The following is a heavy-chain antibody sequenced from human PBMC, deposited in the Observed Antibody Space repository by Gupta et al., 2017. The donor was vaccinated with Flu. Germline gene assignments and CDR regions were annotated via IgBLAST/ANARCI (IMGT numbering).Heavy chain of an antibody. V-gene: IGHV4-34*01. CDR1: GGSINSRY. CDR2: ITHSGAT. D-gene: IGHD4-11*01. J-gene: IGHJ5*01. CDR3: AVGAGSNYYNWFDS. Sequence: QVHLQQWGAGLLRPSETLSLTCAVSGGSINSRYWNWIRQAPGKGLEWIGEITHSGATNYNPSLRGRVTMSVDMSKSQFSLTLTFVTAADTAVYFCAVGAGSNYYNWFDSWGQGNLVTVSS.